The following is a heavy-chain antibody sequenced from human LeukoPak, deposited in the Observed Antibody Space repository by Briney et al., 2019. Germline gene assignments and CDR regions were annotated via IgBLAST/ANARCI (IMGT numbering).Heavy chain of an antibody. Sequence: EASVTVSCKASGYTFTSYYMHWVRQAPGQGLEWMGIINPSGGSTSYAQKFQGRVTMTRDMSTSTVYMELSSLRSEDTAVYYCARPHTSYYYDSSGYYLAFDIWGQGTMVTVSS. D-gene: IGHD3-22*01. CDR2: INPSGGST. J-gene: IGHJ3*02. CDR1: GYTFTSYY. V-gene: IGHV1-46*01. CDR3: ARPHTSYYYDSSGYYLAFDI.